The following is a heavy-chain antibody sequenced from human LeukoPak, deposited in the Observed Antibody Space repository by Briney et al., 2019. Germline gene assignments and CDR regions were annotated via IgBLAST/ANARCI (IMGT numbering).Heavy chain of an antibody. Sequence: GGSLRLSCAASRFTFDDYAMHWVRQAPGKGLEWVSDISWNSGSIGYADSVKGRFTISRDNAKNSLYLQMNSLRAEDMALYYCAKTKYYDFWSGYFDYWGQGTLVTVSS. J-gene: IGHJ4*02. D-gene: IGHD3-3*01. CDR1: RFTFDDYA. V-gene: IGHV3-9*03. CDR2: ISWNSGSI. CDR3: AKTKYYDFWSGYFDY.